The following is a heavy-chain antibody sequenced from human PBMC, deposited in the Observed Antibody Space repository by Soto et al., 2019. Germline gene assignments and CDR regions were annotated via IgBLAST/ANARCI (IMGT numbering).Heavy chain of an antibody. CDR1: GYSFTDCH. CDR2: INPKSGGT. J-gene: IGHJ6*02. Sequence: ASVKVSCKASGYSFTDCHIHWVRQAPGEGLEWLGRINPKSGGTSTAQKFQGWVTMTTDTSISTASMELTRLTSDDTAIYYCARGDSTDCSNGVCSFFYNHDMDVWGQGTTVTVSS. V-gene: IGHV1-2*04. CDR3: ARGDSTDCSNGVCSFFYNHDMDV. D-gene: IGHD2-8*01.